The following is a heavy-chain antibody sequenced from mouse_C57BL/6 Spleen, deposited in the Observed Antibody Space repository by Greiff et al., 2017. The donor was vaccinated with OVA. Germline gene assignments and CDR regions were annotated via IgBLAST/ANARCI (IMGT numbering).Heavy chain of an antibody. CDR3: ARDYGYDKVVAY. J-gene: IGHJ3*01. CDR1: GYTFTSYW. V-gene: IGHV1-74*01. Sequence: VQLQQPGAELVKPGASVTVSCKASGYTFTSYWMHWVKQRPGQGLEWIGRIHPSDSDTNYNQKFKGKATLTVDKSSSTAYMQLSSLTSEDSAVYYCARDYGYDKVVAYWGQGTLVTVSA. CDR2: IHPSDSDT. D-gene: IGHD2-2*01.